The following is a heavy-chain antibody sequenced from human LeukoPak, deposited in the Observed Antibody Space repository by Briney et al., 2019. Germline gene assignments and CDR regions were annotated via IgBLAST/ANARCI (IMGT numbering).Heavy chain of an antibody. V-gene: IGHV3-21*06. CDR2: ITSSGTYI. CDR1: GFSCNHFH. J-gene: IGHJ4*01. Sequence: PGGSLRLSCAASGFSCNHFHMNWVRQAPGKGLEWVSSITSSGTYITYVDSVQGRFTISRDNAKNSLYLQMNSLRVDDTALYYCSRASGGWDLDYWGHGTLVTVSS. D-gene: IGHD1-26*01. CDR3: SRASGGWDLDY.